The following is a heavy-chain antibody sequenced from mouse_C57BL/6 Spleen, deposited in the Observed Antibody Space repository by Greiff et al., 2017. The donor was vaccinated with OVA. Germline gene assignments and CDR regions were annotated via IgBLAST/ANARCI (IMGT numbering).Heavy chain of an antibody. CDR1: GFSLTSYG. Sequence: QVQLQQSGPGLVPPSQSLSITCPVSGFSLTSYGVHWVRQSPGKGLEWLGVIWRGGSTDYNAAFMSRLSITKDNSKSQVFFKMNSLQADDTAIYYCAKNLELPLYYAMDYWGQGTSVTVSS. D-gene: IGHD2-1*01. CDR2: IWRGGST. CDR3: AKNLELPLYYAMDY. V-gene: IGHV2-5*01. J-gene: IGHJ4*01.